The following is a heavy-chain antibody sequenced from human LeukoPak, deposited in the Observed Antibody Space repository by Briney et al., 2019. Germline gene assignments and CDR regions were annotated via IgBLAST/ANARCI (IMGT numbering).Heavy chain of an antibody. CDR3: ARRRGFDI. CDR1: GGSISSYY. V-gene: IGHV4-4*09. CDR2: IYTSGST. J-gene: IGHJ3*02. Sequence: SETLSLTCTVSGGSISSYYWSWIRQPPGKGLEWIGYIYTSGSTNYNPSLKSRVTISVDTSKNQFSLKLSSVTAADTAVYYWARRRGFDIWGKGTMVTVSS.